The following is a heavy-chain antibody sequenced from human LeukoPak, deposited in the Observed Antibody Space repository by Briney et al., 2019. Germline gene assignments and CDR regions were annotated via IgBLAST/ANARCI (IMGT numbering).Heavy chain of an antibody. CDR3: TRRGDGYNDAFDI. J-gene: IGHJ3*02. CDR2: VRSKANSYAT. D-gene: IGHD5-24*01. CDR1: GFTFSGSA. Sequence: GGSLRLSCAASGFTFSGSAIHWVRQASGKGLEWVGRVRSKANSYATAYAASVKGRVTISRDDSKNKAYLQMDSLKTDDTAVYYCTRRGDGYNDAFDIWGQGTMVAVSS. V-gene: IGHV3-73*01.